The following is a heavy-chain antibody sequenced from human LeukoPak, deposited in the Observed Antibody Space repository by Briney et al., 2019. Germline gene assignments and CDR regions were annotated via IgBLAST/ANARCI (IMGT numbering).Heavy chain of an antibody. J-gene: IGHJ6*03. CDR3: ARGPIWFGELLGYMDV. D-gene: IGHD3-10*01. Sequence: PSETLSLTCTVSGGSISSSSYYWGWIRQPPGKGLEWIGSIYYSGSTYYNPSLKSRVTISVDTSKNQFSLKLSSVTAADTAVYYCARGPIWFGELLGYMDVWGKGTTVTVSS. CDR1: GGSISSSSYY. V-gene: IGHV4-39*07. CDR2: IYYSGST.